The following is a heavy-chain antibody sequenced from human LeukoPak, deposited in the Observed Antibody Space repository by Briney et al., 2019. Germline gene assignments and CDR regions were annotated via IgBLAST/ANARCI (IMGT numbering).Heavy chain of an antibody. D-gene: IGHD2-2*02. CDR2: INHSGST. Sequence: SETLSLTCAVYGGSFSGYYWSWIRQPPGKGLEWIGEINHSGSTNYNPSLRSRVTISVDTSKNQFSLKLSSVTAADTAVYYCARGGVVPAAIPCWGQGTLVTVSS. J-gene: IGHJ4*02. V-gene: IGHV4-34*01. CDR1: GGSFSGYY. CDR3: ARGGVVPAAIPC.